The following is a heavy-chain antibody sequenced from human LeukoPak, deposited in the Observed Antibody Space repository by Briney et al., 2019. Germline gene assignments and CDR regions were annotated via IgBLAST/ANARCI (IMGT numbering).Heavy chain of an antibody. D-gene: IGHD1-20*01. CDR3: ASNWNDGPNWFDP. Sequence: LRLSCAASGFTFSSYEMNWVRQAPGKGLEWIGEINHSGSTNYNPSLKSRVTISVDTSKNQFSLKLSSVTAADTAVYYCASNWNDGPNWFDPWGQGTLVTVSS. CDR2: INHSGST. J-gene: IGHJ5*02. V-gene: IGHV4-34*01. CDR1: GFTFSSYE.